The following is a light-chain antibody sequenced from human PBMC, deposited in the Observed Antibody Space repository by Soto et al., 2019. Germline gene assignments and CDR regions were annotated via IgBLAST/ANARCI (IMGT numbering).Light chain of an antibody. Sequence: QSALTQPASVSGSPGQSITISCTGTSDVVGNYNLVSWYQQHPGKAPKLIIYEGNKRPSGVSNRFSGSKSGNTASLTISGLQAEDEADYYCCSYATNSTYVFGSGTKLTVL. J-gene: IGLJ1*01. CDR2: EGN. CDR1: SDVVGNYNL. V-gene: IGLV2-23*01. CDR3: CSYATNSTYV.